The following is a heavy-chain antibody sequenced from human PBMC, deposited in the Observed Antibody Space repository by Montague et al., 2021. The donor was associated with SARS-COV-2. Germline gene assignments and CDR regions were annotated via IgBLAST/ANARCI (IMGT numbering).Heavy chain of an antibody. V-gene: IGHV3-48*02. CDR1: GFTFSTYN. D-gene: IGHD6-6*01. CDR3: ARKGSIGAPFDY. Sequence: SLRLSCAAPGFTFSTYNMNWVRQAPGKGLEWVSYISSSSSTIYYADSVKGRLTISRDNAKNSLFLQMNSLRDDDTAVYYCARKGSIGAPFDYWGQGILVTVSS. CDR2: ISSSSSTI. J-gene: IGHJ4*02.